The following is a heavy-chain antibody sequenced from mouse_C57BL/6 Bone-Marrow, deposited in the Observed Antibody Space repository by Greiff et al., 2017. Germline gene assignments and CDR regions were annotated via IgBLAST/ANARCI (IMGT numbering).Heavy chain of an antibody. Sequence: QVQLQQPGAELVKPGASVKMSCKASGYTFTSYWITWVKQRPGQGLEWIGAIYPTSGRTNYNEKFKSKAILTVDTSSNTAYMQLSSLTSEDSAVFYCASSGPLGRRFDYWGQGTTLTVSS. CDR2: IYPTSGRT. V-gene: IGHV1-55*01. CDR3: ASSGPLGRRFDY. CDR1: GYTFTSYW. J-gene: IGHJ2*01. D-gene: IGHD4-1*01.